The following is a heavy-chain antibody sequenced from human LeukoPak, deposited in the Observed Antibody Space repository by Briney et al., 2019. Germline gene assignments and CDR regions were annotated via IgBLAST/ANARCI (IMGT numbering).Heavy chain of an antibody. CDR1: GFTFSSYA. V-gene: IGHV3-23*01. Sequence: GGSLRLSCAASGFTFSSYAMSWVRQAPGRGLEWVSAISGSGGSTYYADSVKGRFTISRDNSKNTLYLQMNSLRAEDTAVYYCAKDRAPLRYFDWLFNYWGQGTLVTVSS. CDR3: AKDRAPLRYFDWLFNY. D-gene: IGHD3-9*01. CDR2: ISGSGGST. J-gene: IGHJ4*02.